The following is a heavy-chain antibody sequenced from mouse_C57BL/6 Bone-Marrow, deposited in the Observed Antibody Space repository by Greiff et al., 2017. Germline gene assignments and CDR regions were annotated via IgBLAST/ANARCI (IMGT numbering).Heavy chain of an antibody. CDR1: GYTFTSYG. V-gene: IGHV1-81*01. D-gene: IGHD1-1*01. J-gene: IGHJ2*01. CDR2: IYPRSGNT. CDR3: ARYHYYGSSFDY. Sequence: VKLVESGAELARPGASVKLSCKASGYTFTSYGISWVKQRTGQGLEWIGEIYPRSGNTYYNEKFKGKATLTADKSSSTAYMELRSLTSEDSAVYFCARYHYYGSSFDYWGKGTTLTVSS.